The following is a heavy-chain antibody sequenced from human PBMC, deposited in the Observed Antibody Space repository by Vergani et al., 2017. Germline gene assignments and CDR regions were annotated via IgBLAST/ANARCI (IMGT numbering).Heavy chain of an antibody. J-gene: IGHJ6*02. V-gene: IGHV3-30*02. CDR2: IRYDENNK. CDR1: GFTFSNYG. CDR3: AKDLGYCRGDNCYPLLGDHSYYYGMDV. D-gene: IGHD2-15*01. Sequence: QVQLVESGGGVVQPGGSLRLSCAASGFTFSNYGMYWVRQAPGKELEWVAFIRYDENNKFYGDSVKGRFTISRDNSKNTLYLRMNSLRPEDTAVYYCAKDLGYCRGDNCYPLLGDHSYYYGMDVWGQGTTVTVSS.